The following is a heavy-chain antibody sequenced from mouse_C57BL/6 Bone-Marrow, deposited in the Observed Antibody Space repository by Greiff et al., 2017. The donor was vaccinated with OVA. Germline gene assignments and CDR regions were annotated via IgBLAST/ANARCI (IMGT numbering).Heavy chain of an antibody. CDR2: IDPENGDT. CDR3: TTDGYDVPWFAY. D-gene: IGHD2-2*01. Sequence: VQLQQSGAELVRPGASVKLSCTASGFNIKDDSMHWVKQRPEQGLEWIGWIDPENGDTEYASKFQGKATITADTSSNTAYLQLSSLTSEDTAVYYCTTDGYDVPWFAYWGQGTLVTVSA. V-gene: IGHV14-4*01. CDR1: GFNIKDDS. J-gene: IGHJ3*01.